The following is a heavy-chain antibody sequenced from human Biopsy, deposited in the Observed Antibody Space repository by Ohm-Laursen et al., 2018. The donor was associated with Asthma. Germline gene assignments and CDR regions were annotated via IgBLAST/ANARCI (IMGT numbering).Heavy chain of an antibody. V-gene: IGHV1-3*01. D-gene: IGHD3-22*01. CDR1: GYTFTSYA. Sequence: AATVKISCNASGYTFTSYAMHWVRQAPGQRLEWMGWINAGNGNTKYSQKFQGRVTITRDTSASTAYMELSSLRSEDTAVYYCARPYYDSSGYYYENLSFDYWGQGTLVTVSS. CDR2: INAGNGNT. CDR3: ARPYYDSSGYYYENLSFDY. J-gene: IGHJ4*02.